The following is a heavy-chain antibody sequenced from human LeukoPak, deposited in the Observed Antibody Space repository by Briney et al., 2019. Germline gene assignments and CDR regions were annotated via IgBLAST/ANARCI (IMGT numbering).Heavy chain of an antibody. J-gene: IGHJ5*02. CDR1: GFTFRSYW. D-gene: IGHD1-7*01. CDR2: IKQDGSEK. CDR3: ARDLAGTTVGFDP. Sequence: GGSLRLSCGASGFTFRSYWLSWVRQAPGKGLEWVANIKQDGSEKYYVDSVKGRFTISRDNAKNSLYLQMNSLRAEDTAVYYCARDLAGTTVGFDPWGQGTLVTVSS. V-gene: IGHV3-7*01.